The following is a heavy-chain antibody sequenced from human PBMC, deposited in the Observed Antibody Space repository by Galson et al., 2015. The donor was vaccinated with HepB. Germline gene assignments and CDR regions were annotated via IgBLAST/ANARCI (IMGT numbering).Heavy chain of an antibody. Sequence: SVKVSCKASGGTFSSYAISWVRQAPGQGLEWMGGIIPIFGTANYAQKFQGRVTIAADESTSTAYMELSSLRSEDTAVYYCARDNEGSGYYDDYWGQGTLVTVSS. J-gene: IGHJ4*02. D-gene: IGHD3-3*01. CDR2: IIPIFGTA. CDR1: GGTFSSYA. CDR3: ARDNEGSGYYDDY. V-gene: IGHV1-69*13.